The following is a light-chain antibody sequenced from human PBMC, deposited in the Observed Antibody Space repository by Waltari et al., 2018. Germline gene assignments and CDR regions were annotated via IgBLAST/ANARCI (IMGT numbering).Light chain of an antibody. CDR1: QSIVVW. J-gene: IGKJ1*01. CDR3: LQYNSYPWT. CDR2: KAS. Sequence: DIQVTQSPSTLSASVGDRVTITCRASQSIVVWLAWYQQKPGKAPRLLIYKASSLESGVPSMFSGSASGTAFTLTISSLQADDFATYYCLQYNSYPWTFGQGTTVEIK. V-gene: IGKV1-5*03.